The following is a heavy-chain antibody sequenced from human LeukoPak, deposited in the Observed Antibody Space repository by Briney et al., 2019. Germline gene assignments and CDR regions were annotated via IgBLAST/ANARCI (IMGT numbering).Heavy chain of an antibody. Sequence: SETLSLTCTVSGGSISSYYWSWIRQPPGEGLEWIGYIYYSGTTNYNPSLKSRVTISVDTSKNQFSLKLSSVTAADTAVYYCARHPSAVAGKTFDYWGQGTLVTVSS. CDR3: ARHPSAVAGKTFDY. CDR1: GGSISSYY. CDR2: IYYSGTT. J-gene: IGHJ4*02. V-gene: IGHV4-59*08. D-gene: IGHD6-19*01.